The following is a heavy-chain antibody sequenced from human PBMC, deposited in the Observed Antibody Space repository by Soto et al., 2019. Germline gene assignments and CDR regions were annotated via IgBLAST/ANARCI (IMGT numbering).Heavy chain of an antibody. Sequence: PQTLSLTCPVSGGSISSRSSYWGWIRQPPGKGLEWIGSIYYSGSTYYNPSLKSRVTISVDTSKNQFSLKLSSVTAADTAVYYCARGWRWEEGGGMDVWGQGTTVTVS. D-gene: IGHD1-26*01. J-gene: IGHJ6*02. CDR1: GGSISSRSSY. CDR3: ARGWRWEEGGGMDV. CDR2: IYYSGST. V-gene: IGHV4-39*01.